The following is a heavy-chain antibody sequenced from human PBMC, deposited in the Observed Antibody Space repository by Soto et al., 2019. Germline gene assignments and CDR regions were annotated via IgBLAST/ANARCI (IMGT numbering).Heavy chain of an antibody. CDR2: ISYDGSNK. CDR1: GFTFSSYG. J-gene: IGHJ4*02. D-gene: IGHD6-13*01. CDR3: AKETTSSIVPSSSLPRDYYFDY. Sequence: QVQLVESGGGVVQPGRSLRLSCAASGFTFSSYGMHWVRQAPGKGLEWVAVISYDGSNKYYADSVKGRFTISRDNSKNTLYLQMNSLRAEHTAVYYCAKETTSSIVPSSSLPRDYYFDYWGQGTLVTVSS. V-gene: IGHV3-30*18.